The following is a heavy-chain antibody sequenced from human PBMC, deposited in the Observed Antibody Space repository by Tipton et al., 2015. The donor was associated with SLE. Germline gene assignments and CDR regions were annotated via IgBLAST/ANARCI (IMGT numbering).Heavy chain of an antibody. CDR2: IHSGGSST. V-gene: IGHV3-23*03. J-gene: IGHJ3*02. CDR1: GFTFSSYA. CDR3: AKDCRWGAFDI. Sequence: SLRLSCAASGFTFSSYAMSWVRQAPGKGLEWVSLIHSGGSSTYYADSVKGRLTISRDNSKNTLYLQMNSLSAEDTAVYYCAKDCRWGAFDIWGQGTMVTVSS. D-gene: IGHD7-27*01.